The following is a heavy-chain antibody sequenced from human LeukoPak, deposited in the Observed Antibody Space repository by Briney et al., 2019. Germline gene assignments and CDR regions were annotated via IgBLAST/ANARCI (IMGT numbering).Heavy chain of an antibody. J-gene: IGHJ4*02. Sequence: PGGSLRLSCAASGFTFSTYVMNWVRQAPGKGLEWVSTISDSGGSTYYADSVKGRFTISRDNSKNTLYLQMNSLRAEDTAVYYCAKVNVVVVAANSFDYWGQGTLVTVSS. V-gene: IGHV3-23*01. CDR1: GFTFSTYV. CDR3: AKVNVVVVAANSFDY. CDR2: ISDSGGST. D-gene: IGHD2-15*01.